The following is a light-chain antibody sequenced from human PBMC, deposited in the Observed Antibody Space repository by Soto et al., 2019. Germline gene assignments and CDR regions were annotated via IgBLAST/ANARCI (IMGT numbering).Light chain of an antibody. CDR3: SSDTSRSTWV. J-gene: IGLJ2*01. CDR2: EVS. CDR1: SSDVGGYNY. Sequence: QSALTQPASVSGSPGQSITISCTGTSSDVGGYNYVSWYQQHPGKAPKLMIYEVSNRPSGVSNRFSGSKSGNTASLTIPGLQAEDDADYYCSSDTSRSTWVFGGGTKLTVL. V-gene: IGLV2-14*01.